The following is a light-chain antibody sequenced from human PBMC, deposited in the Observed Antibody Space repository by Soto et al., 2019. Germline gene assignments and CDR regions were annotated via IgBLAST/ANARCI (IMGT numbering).Light chain of an antibody. Sequence: QSALTQPASVSGSPGQSITISCTGTSSDIGAYDYVSWYQQYPGRVPKLLIHEVTNRPSGVSDRFSGSKSGNTASLTISGLQTDDDADYYCSSHAGSSAFYVFGTGTKLTVL. V-gene: IGLV2-14*01. J-gene: IGLJ1*01. CDR2: EVT. CDR1: SSDIGAYDY. CDR3: SSHAGSSAFYV.